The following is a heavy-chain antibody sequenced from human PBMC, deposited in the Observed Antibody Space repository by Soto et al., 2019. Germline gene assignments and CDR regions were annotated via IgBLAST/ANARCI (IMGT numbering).Heavy chain of an antibody. CDR1: GFTFSSYA. CDR3: EKEPLAGLLGIQLQGYFDF. D-gene: IGHD7-27*01. J-gene: IGHJ4*01. V-gene: IGHV3-23*01. CDR2: ISGSGGST. Sequence: GGSLRLSCAASGFTFSSYAMSWVRQAPGKGLEWVSAISGSGGSTYYAVSVKGRFTISRDNSKNTLYLQMNSLRAEDTAVYDCEKEPLAGLLGIQLQGYFDFWGQGTLGNVS.